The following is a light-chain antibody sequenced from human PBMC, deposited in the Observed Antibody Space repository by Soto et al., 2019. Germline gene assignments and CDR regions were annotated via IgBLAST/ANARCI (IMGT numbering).Light chain of an antibody. CDR2: AAY. V-gene: IGKV1-27*01. Sequence: DIQMTQSPSSLSASVGDRLTITCRASQGIANYLAWYQQKPGKVPKLLIYAAYTLQSRVPSRFSGSGSGTDFTLTITSLQPEDVATYYCQNYNSAPFSFGPGTKVDIK. J-gene: IGKJ3*01. CDR1: QGIANY. CDR3: QNYNSAPFS.